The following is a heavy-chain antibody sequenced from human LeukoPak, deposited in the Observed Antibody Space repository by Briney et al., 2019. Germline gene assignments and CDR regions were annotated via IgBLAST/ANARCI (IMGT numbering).Heavy chain of an antibody. CDR3: AKDRMKWRVAAASIEY. CDR1: WFIFCRYS. J-gene: IGHJ4*02. V-gene: IGHV3-23*01. D-gene: IGHD2-2*01. Sequence: GGCLRISCAAPWFIFCRYSMSWGRHAPGEGVEGVSALSGSGGNTYYADSVKGRFTISRDNSKSTLYLQMNSLRGDDTAVYYCAKDRMKWRVAAASIEYWGRGTLVTVST. CDR2: LSGSGGNT.